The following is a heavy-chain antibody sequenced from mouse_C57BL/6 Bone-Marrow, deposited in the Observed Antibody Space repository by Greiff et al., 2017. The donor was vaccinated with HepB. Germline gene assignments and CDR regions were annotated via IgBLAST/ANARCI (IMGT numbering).Heavy chain of an antibody. J-gene: IGHJ2*01. Sequence: VQLKQSGPELVKPGASVKIPCKASGYTFTDYNMDWVKQSHGKSLEWIGDINPNNGGTIYNQKFKGKATLTVDKSSSTAYMELRSLTSEDTAVYYCAGASYDGYSFDYWGQGTTLTVSS. V-gene: IGHV1-18*01. D-gene: IGHD2-3*01. CDR3: AGASYDGYSFDY. CDR2: INPNNGGT. CDR1: GYTFTDYN.